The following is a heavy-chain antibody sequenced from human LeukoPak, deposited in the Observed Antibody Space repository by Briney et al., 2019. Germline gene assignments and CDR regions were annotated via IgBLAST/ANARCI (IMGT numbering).Heavy chain of an antibody. CDR3: AKSYSYED. Sequence: GGSLRLSCAASGFTFSSYSMNWVRQAPGKGLEWVAVISYDGSNKYYADSVKGRFTISRDNSKNTLYLQMNSLRAEDTAVYYCAKSYSYEDWGQGTLVTVSS. J-gene: IGHJ4*02. CDR2: ISYDGSNK. V-gene: IGHV3-30*18. CDR1: GFTFSSYS. D-gene: IGHD5-18*01.